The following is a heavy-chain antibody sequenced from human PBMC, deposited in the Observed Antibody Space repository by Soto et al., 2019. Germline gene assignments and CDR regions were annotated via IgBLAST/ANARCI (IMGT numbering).Heavy chain of an antibody. CDR2: IRQDGSEK. Sequence: PGGSLRLSCAASGFTFSSYWMSWVRQAPGKGLEWVANIRQDGSEKYYVDSVKGRFTISRDNAKNSLYLQMNSLRAEDTAVYYCARARIVVVPAANWFDPWGQGTLVTVSS. V-gene: IGHV3-7*01. CDR3: ARARIVVVPAANWFDP. CDR1: GFTFSSYW. J-gene: IGHJ5*02. D-gene: IGHD2-2*01.